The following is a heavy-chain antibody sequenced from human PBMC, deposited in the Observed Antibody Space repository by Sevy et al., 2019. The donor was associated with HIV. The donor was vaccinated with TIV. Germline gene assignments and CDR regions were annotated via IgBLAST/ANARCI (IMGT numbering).Heavy chain of an antibody. CDR3: ARAAAGPYYYYYMDV. D-gene: IGHD6-13*01. V-gene: IGHV1-69*10. CDR1: GGTFSSYA. Sequence: ASVKVSCKASGGTFSSYAISWVRQAPGQGLEWMGGIIPILGIANYAQNFQGRVTITADKSTSTAYMELRSLRSEETAVYYCARAAAGPYYYYYMDVWGKGTTVTVSS. J-gene: IGHJ6*03. CDR2: IIPILGIA.